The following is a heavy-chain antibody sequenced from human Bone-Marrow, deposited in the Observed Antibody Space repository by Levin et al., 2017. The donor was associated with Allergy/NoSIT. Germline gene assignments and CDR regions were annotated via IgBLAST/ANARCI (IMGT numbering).Heavy chain of an antibody. Sequence: SGESLKISCKGSGGTFNSQSINWVRQAPGQGLEWMGGIIPIIGRSTYAQKFQGRVTITADESTNTVYLELSSLRFEDTAVYYCARDGGYSSSGHSFFDYWGQGTLVTASS. CDR3: ARDGGYSSSGHSFFDY. CDR1: GGTFNSQS. J-gene: IGHJ4*02. V-gene: IGHV1-69*01. D-gene: IGHD6-6*01. CDR2: IIPIIGRS.